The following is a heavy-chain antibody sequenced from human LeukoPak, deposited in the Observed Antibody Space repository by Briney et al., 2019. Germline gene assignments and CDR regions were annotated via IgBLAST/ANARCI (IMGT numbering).Heavy chain of an antibody. Sequence: SETLSLTCSVSGASLSTSPYYWGWIRQPPGKGLEWIGNIYYTGSTYYNVSLNSRVTISIDTSKNQFSLKLSSVTAADTAVYYCARRGPYYYGSGSALYNWFDPWGQGTLVTVSS. D-gene: IGHD3-10*01. CDR3: ARRGPYYYGSGSALYNWFDP. CDR2: IYYTGST. CDR1: GASLSTSPYY. J-gene: IGHJ5*02. V-gene: IGHV4-39*01.